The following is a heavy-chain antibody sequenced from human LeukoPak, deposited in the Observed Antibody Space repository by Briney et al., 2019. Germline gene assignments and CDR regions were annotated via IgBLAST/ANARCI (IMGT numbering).Heavy chain of an antibody. CDR2: ISGSTGTT. CDR1: GFTFSSHA. V-gene: IGHV3-23*01. Sequence: GGSLRLSCAASGFTFSSHAMAWVRQTPGKGLEWVSAISGSTGTTYYADSVRGRFTISRDNSKNTLYLQMDSLRAEDTAKYYCAKGLINDWSALEDWGQGTLVTVSS. D-gene: IGHD3-9*01. J-gene: IGHJ4*02. CDR3: AKGLINDWSALED.